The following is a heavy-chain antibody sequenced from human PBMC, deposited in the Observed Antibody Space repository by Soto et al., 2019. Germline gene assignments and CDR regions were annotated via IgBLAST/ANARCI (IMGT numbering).Heavy chain of an antibody. CDR3: ARAGLDYCDYNLYWFFDL. CDR1: GGSISSGDYY. D-gene: IGHD4-17*01. V-gene: IGHV4-30-4*01. Sequence: PSETLSLTCTVSGGSISSGDYYWSWIRQPPGRGLEWIGNIYYRGSTYYNPSLKSRVTISLDTSKNQFSLKLSSVTAADTAVYYCARAGLDYCDYNLYWFFDLWGRGSLVPVSS. CDR2: IYYRGST. J-gene: IGHJ2*01.